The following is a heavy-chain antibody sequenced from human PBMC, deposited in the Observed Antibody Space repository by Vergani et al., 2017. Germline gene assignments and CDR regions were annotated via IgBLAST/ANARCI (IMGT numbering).Heavy chain of an antibody. D-gene: IGHD5-18*01. J-gene: IGHJ3*02. CDR1: GGSISSGDYY. Sequence: QVQLQESGPGLVKPPQTLSLTCTVSGGSISSGDYYWSWIRQPPGKGLEWIGYIYYSGSTYYNPSLKSRVTISVDTSKNQFSLKLSSVTAADTAVYYCASSSEVDTAMYVGAFDIWGQGTMVTVSS. CDR2: IYYSGST. CDR3: ASSSEVDTAMYVGAFDI. V-gene: IGHV4-30-4*08.